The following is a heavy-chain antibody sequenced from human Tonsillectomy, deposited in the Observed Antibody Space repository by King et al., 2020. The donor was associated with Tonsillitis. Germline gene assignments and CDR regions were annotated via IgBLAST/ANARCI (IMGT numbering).Heavy chain of an antibody. Sequence: VQLVESGGGLVQPGGSLRLSCAASGFTFINYWMQWVRQAPGKGLVWVSRISGDESNRSYADSVKGRFTISRDNAKNTLYMQMNSLRAEDTAVYYCARDIAYDGLDHWGQGILVTVSS. V-gene: IGHV3-74*01. CDR1: GFTFINYW. J-gene: IGHJ4*02. CDR2: ISGDESNR. CDR3: ARDIAYDGLDH. D-gene: IGHD3-3*01.